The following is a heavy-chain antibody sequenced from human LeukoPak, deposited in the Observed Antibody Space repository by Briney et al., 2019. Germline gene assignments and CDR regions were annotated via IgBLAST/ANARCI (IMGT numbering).Heavy chain of an antibody. D-gene: IGHD6-13*01. CDR1: GFSFRSFA. CDR3: AKGLGSRAAAGTEGGFDY. CDR2: ISYDGSDT. J-gene: IGHJ4*02. V-gene: IGHV3-30*18. Sequence: WGSLRLSCAASGFSFRSFAMHWVRRAPGKGLEWVSLISYDGSDTYYADSVKGRLTISRDNSKNTLYLQMNSLRAEDTAVYYCAKGLGSRAAAGTEGGFDYWGQGTLVTVSS.